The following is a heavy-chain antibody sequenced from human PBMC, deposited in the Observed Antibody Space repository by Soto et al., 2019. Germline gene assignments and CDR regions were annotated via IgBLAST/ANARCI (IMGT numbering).Heavy chain of an antibody. CDR2: VYYNGNT. V-gene: IGHV4-59*12. CDR3: ARYRRTEEEGYTLAH. CDR1: GDSISPYY. Sequence: QVQLQESGPGLVNPSETLSLTCTVSGDSISPYYWSWIRQPPGKGLEWIGYVYYNGNTNYNPSLGSRVTMSVETSRKQFSLKLRSVTPADTAVYYCARYRRTEEEGYTLAHWGQGALVLVSS. J-gene: IGHJ4*02. D-gene: IGHD5-12*01.